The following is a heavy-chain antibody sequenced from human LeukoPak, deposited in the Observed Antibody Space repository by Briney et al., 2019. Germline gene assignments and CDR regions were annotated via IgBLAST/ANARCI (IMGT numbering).Heavy chain of an antibody. V-gene: IGHV1-2*02. D-gene: IGHD5-18*01. CDR3: ARSADGYTCGHFDF. CDR2: INPNTGDT. Sequence: ASVKVSCTASGYTFTAYYMHWVRQAPGQGLEWMGWINPNTGDTNYAQNFQGRVTMNRDTSISTAYMELSSLRSDDTAVYYCARSADGYTCGHFDFWGQGTLVTDSS. CDR1: GYTFTAYY. J-gene: IGHJ4*02.